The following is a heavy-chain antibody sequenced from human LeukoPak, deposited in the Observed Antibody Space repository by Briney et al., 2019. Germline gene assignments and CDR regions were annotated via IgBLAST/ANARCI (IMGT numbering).Heavy chain of an antibody. CDR3: ARHAWFGELSPFDY. J-gene: IGHJ4*02. CDR2: IYSGGST. CDR1: GFTVSSNY. D-gene: IGHD3-10*01. Sequence: PGGSLRLSCAASGFTVSSNYMSWVRQAPGKGLEWVSVIYSGGSTYYADSVKGRFTISRDNSKNTLYLQMNSLRAEDTAVYYCARHAWFGELSPFDYWGQGTLVTVSS. V-gene: IGHV3-66*04.